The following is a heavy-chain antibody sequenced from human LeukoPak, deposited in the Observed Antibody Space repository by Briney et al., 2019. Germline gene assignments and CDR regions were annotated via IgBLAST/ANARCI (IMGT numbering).Heavy chain of an antibody. Sequence: GGSLRLSCAASGFTFSSYAMSWVRQAPGKGLEWVSDISGSGGSTYYADCEKRRFTISRDNSKNTLYLQMNSLTAEDTAVYYCARASGWYYCCYMDVWVKGGTVTVSS. D-gene: IGHD6-19*01. V-gene: IGHV3-23*01. CDR1: GFTFSSYA. CDR2: ISGSGGST. CDR3: ARASGWYYCCYMDV. J-gene: IGHJ6*03.